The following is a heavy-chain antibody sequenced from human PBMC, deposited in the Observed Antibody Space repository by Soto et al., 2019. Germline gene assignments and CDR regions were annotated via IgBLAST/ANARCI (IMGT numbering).Heavy chain of an antibody. V-gene: IGHV3-72*01. CDR2: SRNKANSYTT. Sequence: GGSLRLSCAASGFSISDHHMDWVRQAPGKGLEWVGRSRNKANSYTTEYAASVKGRFTVSRDDSKNSLYLQMNSLQAEDTAVYFCARNYYDSRVYYHDYWGQGTLVTVSS. CDR3: ARNYYDSRVYYHDY. CDR1: GFSISDHH. D-gene: IGHD3-22*01. J-gene: IGHJ4*02.